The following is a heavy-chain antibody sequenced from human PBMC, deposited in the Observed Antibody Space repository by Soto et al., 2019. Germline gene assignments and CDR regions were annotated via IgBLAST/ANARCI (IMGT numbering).Heavy chain of an antibody. Sequence: ASVKVSCKASGFSFSGYFLHWVRLAPGQGLEWMGRINPNSGVANFAQKFQVRVTLTTNTSISTGYMELSSLRSDDTAVYYCARDNGTLSSRTRGMDVWGQGTKVNVS. J-gene: IGHJ6*02. V-gene: IGHV1-2*02. CDR2: INPNSGVA. CDR3: ARDNGTLSSRTRGMDV. D-gene: IGHD2-8*01. CDR1: GFSFSGYF.